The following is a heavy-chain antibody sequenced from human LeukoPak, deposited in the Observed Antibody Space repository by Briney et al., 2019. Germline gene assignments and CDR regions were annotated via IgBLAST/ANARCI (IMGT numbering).Heavy chain of an antibody. D-gene: IGHD6-6*01. CDR2: INPSGGST. CDR3: ARDISSSPRGLDY. V-gene: IGHV1-46*01. J-gene: IGHJ4*02. CDR1: GYTFTSYY. Sequence: ASVKVSCKASGYTFTSYYMHWVRQAPGQGLEWMGIINPSGGSTSYAQKFQGRVTMTRDMSTSTVYMELSSLRSEDAAIYYCARDISSSPRGLDYWGQGTLVTVSS.